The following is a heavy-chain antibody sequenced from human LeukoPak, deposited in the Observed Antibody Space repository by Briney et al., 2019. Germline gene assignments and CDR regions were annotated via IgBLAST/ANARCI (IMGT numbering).Heavy chain of an antibody. CDR2: INPNSGGT. D-gene: IGHD3-22*01. CDR1: GYTFTGYY. V-gene: IGHV1-2*02. CDR3: AREWLGFDY. J-gene: IGHJ4*02. Sequence: ASVKVSCKASGYTFTGYYMHWVRQAPGQGLEWMGWINPNSGGTNYAQKFQGRVTMTRDTSTSTVYMELSSLRSEDTAVYYCAREWLGFDYWGQGTLVTVSS.